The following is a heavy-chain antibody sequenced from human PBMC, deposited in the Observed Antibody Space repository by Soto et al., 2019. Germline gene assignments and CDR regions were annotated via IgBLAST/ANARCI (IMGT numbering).Heavy chain of an antibody. J-gene: IGHJ6*02. Sequence: SVKVSCKASGGTFSSYAISWVRQAPGQGLEWMGGIIPIFGTANYAQKFQGRVTITADESTSTAYMELSSLRSEDTAVYYCARDENSSSGVGGYYYGMDVWGQGTTVTVSS. CDR3: ARDENSSSGVGGYYYGMDV. V-gene: IGHV1-69*13. CDR1: GGTFSSYA. D-gene: IGHD6-13*01. CDR2: IIPIFGTA.